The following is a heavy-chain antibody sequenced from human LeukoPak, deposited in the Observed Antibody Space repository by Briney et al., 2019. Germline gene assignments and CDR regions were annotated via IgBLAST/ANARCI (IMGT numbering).Heavy chain of an antibody. V-gene: IGHV1-46*01. J-gene: IGHJ3*02. D-gene: IGHD2-15*01. CDR2: INPNGGST. Sequence: ASVKVSCKASGYTFTSYYMHWVRQAPGQGLEGMGIINPNGGSTSYAQKFQGRVTMTRDTSTSTVYMELSSLRSEDTAVYYCARGGWVDCSGGSCYQGAFDIWGQGTMVTVSS. CDR1: GYTFTSYY. CDR3: ARGGWVDCSGGSCYQGAFDI.